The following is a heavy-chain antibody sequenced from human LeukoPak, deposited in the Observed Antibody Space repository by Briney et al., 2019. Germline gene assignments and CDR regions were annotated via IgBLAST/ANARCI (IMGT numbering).Heavy chain of an antibody. CDR3: ARADYGDYVF. J-gene: IGHJ4*02. CDR1: GGSFSGYY. V-gene: IGHV4-34*01. CDR2: IYHSGGT. D-gene: IGHD4-17*01. Sequence: PSQTLSLTCAVYGGSFSGYYRSWIRQPPEKGLEWVGFIYHSGGTYYNPSLKSRLNMSIDTSKNRFSLKQTSVTAPDTAVYYCARADYGDYVFWGQGTLVTVSS.